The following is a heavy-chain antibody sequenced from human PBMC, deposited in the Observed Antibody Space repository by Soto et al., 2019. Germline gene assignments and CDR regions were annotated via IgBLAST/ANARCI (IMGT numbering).Heavy chain of an antibody. V-gene: IGHV3-64D*08. CDR2: ISSNGGST. J-gene: IGHJ4*02. CDR3: VKEKTSNYYGSGSYTPYYFDY. Sequence: GGSLRLSCSASGFTFSSYAMHWVRQAPGKGLEYVSAISSNGGSTYYADSVKGRFTISRDNSKNTLYLQMSSLRAEDTAVYYCVKEKTSNYYGSGSYTPYYFDYWGQGTLVTVSS. CDR1: GFTFSSYA. D-gene: IGHD3-10*01.